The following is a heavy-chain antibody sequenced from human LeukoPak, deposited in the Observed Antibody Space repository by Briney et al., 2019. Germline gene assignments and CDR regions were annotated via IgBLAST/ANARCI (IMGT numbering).Heavy chain of an antibody. V-gene: IGHV3-21*01. CDR2: ISSSNSHI. D-gene: IGHD2-2*01. J-gene: IGHJ4*02. Sequence: GGSLRLSCAASGFTFSSYSMNWVRQAPGKGLEWVSSISSSNSHIYYADSVKGRFTISRDNAKNSLYLQMNSLRVEDTAVYYCARGFYCSSTSCSTGFDYWGQGTLVTVSS. CDR1: GFTFSSYS. CDR3: ARGFYCSSTSCSTGFDY.